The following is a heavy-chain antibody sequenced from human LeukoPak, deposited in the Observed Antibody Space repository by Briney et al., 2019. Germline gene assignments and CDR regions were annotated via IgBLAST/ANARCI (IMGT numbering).Heavy chain of an antibody. V-gene: IGHV3-7*01. J-gene: IGHJ6*03. CDR2: IKRGGSEK. CDR3: AIVAVVAAAGYYYYYYMDV. D-gene: IGHD6-13*01. CDR1: GFTFSSYW. Sequence: GGSLRLSCAASGFTFSSYWMSWVRQAPGKGLEWVANIKRGGSEKYYVDSVKGRFTISRDNAKNSLYLQMNSLRAEDTAVYYCAIVAVVAAAGYYYYYYMDVWGKGTTVTISS.